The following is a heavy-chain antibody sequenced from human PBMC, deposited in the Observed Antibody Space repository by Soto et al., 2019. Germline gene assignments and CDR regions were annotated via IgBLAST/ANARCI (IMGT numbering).Heavy chain of an antibody. J-gene: IGHJ4*02. D-gene: IGHD2-2*01. CDR3: ARAEQKIGYCSSTSCSKDY. V-gene: IGHV1-18*01. CDR2: ISAYNGNT. CDR1: GYTFTSYG. Sequence: GAAVKVSCKASGYTFTSYGISWGRQAPGQGLEWMGWISAYNGNTNYAQKLQGRVTMTTDTSTSTAYMELRSLRSDDTAVYYCARAEQKIGYCSSTSCSKDYWGQGTLVTVSS.